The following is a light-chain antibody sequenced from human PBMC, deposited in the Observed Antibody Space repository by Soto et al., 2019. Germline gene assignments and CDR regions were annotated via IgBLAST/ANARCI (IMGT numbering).Light chain of an antibody. Sequence: DIQLTQSPSLLSASIGDRVTITCRARHDISTFLAWYQQKPGKAPKLLIYEASTLQSGVPSRFSGSGSGTEFTLTISGLLPEDFAAYHCQQLYTLPFPFGQGTRL. J-gene: IGKJ5*01. V-gene: IGKV1-9*01. CDR2: EAS. CDR1: HDISTF. CDR3: QQLYTLPFP.